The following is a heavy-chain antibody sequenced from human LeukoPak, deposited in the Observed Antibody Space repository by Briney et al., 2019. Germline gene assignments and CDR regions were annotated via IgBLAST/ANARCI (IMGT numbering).Heavy chain of an antibody. CDR1: GYTFTGYY. Sequence: ASVKVSCKASGYTFTGYYMHWVRQAPGQGLEWMGWINPNSGGTNYAQKFQGRVTMTRDTSISTAYMELSRLRSDDTAVYYCARVLRLTGSSRWFDPWGQGTLVTVSS. J-gene: IGHJ5*02. V-gene: IGHV1-2*02. D-gene: IGHD7-27*01. CDR2: INPNSGGT. CDR3: ARVLRLTGSSRWFDP.